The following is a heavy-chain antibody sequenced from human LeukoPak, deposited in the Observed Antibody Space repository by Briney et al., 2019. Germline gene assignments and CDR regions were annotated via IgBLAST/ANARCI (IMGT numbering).Heavy chain of an antibody. V-gene: IGHV4-34*01. CDR1: GGSFGGYY. Sequence: PSETLSLTCAVYGGSFGGYYWSWIRQPPGKGLEWIGEINHSGSTNYNPSLKSRVTISVDTSKNQFSLKLSSVTAADTAVYYCARDGWSVSLDYWGQGTLVTVSS. D-gene: IGHD6-19*01. CDR2: INHSGST. J-gene: IGHJ4*02. CDR3: ARDGWSVSLDY.